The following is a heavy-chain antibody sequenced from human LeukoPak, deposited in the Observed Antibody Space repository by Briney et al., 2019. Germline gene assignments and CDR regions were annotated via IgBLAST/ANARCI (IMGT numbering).Heavy chain of an antibody. CDR2: ISATTTTI. J-gene: IGHJ4*02. V-gene: IGHV3-48*02. CDR3: ARAGSSGYYQFDS. CDR1: AFXFSSYN. Sequence: PGGSLRLSCAASAFXFSSYNMNWVRQAPGKGLEWVSFISATTTTIYYADSVKGRFTISRDNAKNSLYLQMNSLRDDDTAVYYCARAGSSGYYQFDSWGQGTLVTVSS. D-gene: IGHD3-22*01.